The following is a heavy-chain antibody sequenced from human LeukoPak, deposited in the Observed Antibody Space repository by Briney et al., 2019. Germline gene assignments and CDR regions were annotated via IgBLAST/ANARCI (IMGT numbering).Heavy chain of an antibody. Sequence: GGSLRLSCAASGFTFSSYDMHWVRHATGKGLEWVSAIGTAGDTYYPGSVKGRFTISRENAKNSLYLQMNSLRAGDTAVYYCARGLGYSYGYFDYWGQGTLVTVSS. CDR2: IGTAGDT. J-gene: IGHJ4*02. CDR3: ARGLGYSYGYFDY. V-gene: IGHV3-13*01. D-gene: IGHD5-18*01. CDR1: GFTFSSYD.